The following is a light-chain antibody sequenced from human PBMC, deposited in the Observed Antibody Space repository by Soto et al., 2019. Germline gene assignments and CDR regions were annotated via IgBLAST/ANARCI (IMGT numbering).Light chain of an antibody. V-gene: IGKV3-15*01. Sequence: EKVVLVSPATLSVSKGERATLSCRSSQIIANNLAWYQQKPGQAPRLLIYGASTRAPGIPARFSGSGSGTEFTLTISSLQSEDFAIYYCHHYNNWPPWTFGQGTKVDI. CDR3: HHYNNWPPWT. CDR2: GAS. J-gene: IGKJ1*01. CDR1: QIIANN.